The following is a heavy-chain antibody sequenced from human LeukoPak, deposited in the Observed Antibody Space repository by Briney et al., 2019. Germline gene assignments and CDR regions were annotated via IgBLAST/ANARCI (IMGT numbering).Heavy chain of an antibody. CDR1: GFIFSSYG. CDR3: AKIPGNSSIY. CDR2: IWYDGSNK. J-gene: IGHJ4*02. D-gene: IGHD6-13*01. V-gene: IGHV3-30*02. Sequence: GGSLRLSCAASGFIFSSYGMHWVRQAPGKGLEWVAVIWYDGSNKYYADSVKGRFTISRDNSKNTVYLQMNSLRAEDTAVYYCAKIPGNSSIYWGQGTLVTVSS.